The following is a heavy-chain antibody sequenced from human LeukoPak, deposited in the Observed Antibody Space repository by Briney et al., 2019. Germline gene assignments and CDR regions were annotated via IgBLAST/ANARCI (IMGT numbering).Heavy chain of an antibody. V-gene: IGHV1-18*01. D-gene: IGHD1-14*01. CDR1: GYTFTSYG. J-gene: IGHJ6*03. CDR2: ISAYNGNT. CDR3: ARHNRIYYYYYMDV. Sequence: ASVKVSCKASGYTFTSYGISWVRQAPGQGLEWMGWISAYNGNTNYAQKLQGRVTMTTDTSTSTAYMELRSLRSDDTAVYYCARHNRIYYYYYMDVWGKGTTVTVSS.